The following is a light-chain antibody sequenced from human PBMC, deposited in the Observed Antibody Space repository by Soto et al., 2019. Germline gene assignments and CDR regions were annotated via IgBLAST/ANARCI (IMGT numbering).Light chain of an antibody. J-gene: IGKJ1*01. V-gene: IGKV1-5*03. Sequence: DIQMTQSPSTLSASVGDRVTITCRASQSISNWLAWYQQKPGKAPKLLIYKASSLESGVPSRFSGSASGTEFTLTISNLQLDDFATYYCQQYNTYSWTFGQGTKVEIK. CDR3: QQYNTYSWT. CDR2: KAS. CDR1: QSISNW.